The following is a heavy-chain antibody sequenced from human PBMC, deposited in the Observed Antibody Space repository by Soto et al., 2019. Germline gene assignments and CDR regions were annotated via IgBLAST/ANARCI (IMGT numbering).Heavy chain of an antibody. V-gene: IGHV5-51*01. CDR1: GYSFTTYW. J-gene: IGHJ4*02. CDR2: IYPGDSEI. CDR3: AIIPAGNSLASFDF. D-gene: IGHD1-20*01. Sequence: GESLQISCQASGYSFTTYWIAWVRQTPGRGLEWMGIIYPGDSEIKYSPSFDGQVTFSVDKSTSTAYLQWIGLKTSDTGMYFCAIIPAGNSLASFDFSYQRPLVT.